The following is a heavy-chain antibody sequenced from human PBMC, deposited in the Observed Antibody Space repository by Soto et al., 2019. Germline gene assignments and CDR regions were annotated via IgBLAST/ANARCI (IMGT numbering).Heavy chain of an antibody. Sequence: GASVKVSFKASGYAFTSYGISSVRQAPGQGLEWMGWMSAYNGNTNYAQKLQGRVTMTTDTSTSTAYMELRSLRSDDTAVYYCARGAYNWNSYYYGMDVWGQGTTVNVSS. J-gene: IGHJ6*01. V-gene: IGHV1-18*04. CDR2: MSAYNGNT. D-gene: IGHD1-20*01. CDR1: GYAFTSYG. CDR3: ARGAYNWNSYYYGMDV.